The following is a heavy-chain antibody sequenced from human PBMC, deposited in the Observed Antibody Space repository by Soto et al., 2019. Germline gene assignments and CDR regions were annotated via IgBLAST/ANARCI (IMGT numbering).Heavy chain of an antibody. CDR3: ARAPDIVLIRAYYYYGMDV. CDR1: GFTFSSYA. CDR2: ISYDGSNK. D-gene: IGHD2-8*01. J-gene: IGHJ6*02. V-gene: IGHV3-30-3*01. Sequence: VGSLRLSCAASGFTFSSYAMHWFRQAPVNGLEWVAVISYDGSNKYYADSVKGRFTISRDNSKNTLYVQMNSLRPEDTAVYYCARAPDIVLIRAYYYYGMDVWGQGTTVTVSS.